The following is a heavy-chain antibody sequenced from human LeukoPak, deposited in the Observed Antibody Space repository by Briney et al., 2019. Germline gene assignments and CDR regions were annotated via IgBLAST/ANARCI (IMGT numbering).Heavy chain of an antibody. Sequence: SVKVSCKASGGTFSSYAISWVRQAPGQGLEWMGGIIPIFGTANYAQKFQGRVTITADESTSTAYMELSSLRSEDTAVYYCARTSGSYPYWFDPWGQGTLVTVSS. CDR2: IIPIFGTA. CDR1: GGTFSSYA. D-gene: IGHD1-26*01. V-gene: IGHV1-69*13. CDR3: ARTSGSYPYWFDP. J-gene: IGHJ5*02.